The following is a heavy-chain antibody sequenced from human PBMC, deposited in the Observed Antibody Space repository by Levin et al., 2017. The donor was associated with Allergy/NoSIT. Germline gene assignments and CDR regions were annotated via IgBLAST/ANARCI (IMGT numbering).Heavy chain of an antibody. CDR1: GYTFTSYG. CDR2: ISAYNGNT. CDR3: ARSDYDILTGYRIADY. Sequence: ASVKVSCKASGYTFTSYGISWVRQAPGQGLEWMGWISAYNGNTNYAQKLQGRVTMTTDTSTSTAYMELRSLRSDDTAVYYCARSDYDILTGYRIADYWGQGTLVTVSS. V-gene: IGHV1-18*01. D-gene: IGHD3-9*01. J-gene: IGHJ4*02.